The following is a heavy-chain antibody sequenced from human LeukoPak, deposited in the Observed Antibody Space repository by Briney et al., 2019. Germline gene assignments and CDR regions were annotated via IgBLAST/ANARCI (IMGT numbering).Heavy chain of an antibody. Sequence: GRSLRLSCAASGFTFSTYAMNWVRQAPGKGLEWVAVISYDGGKKYYADSVKGPFTISRDSSKNTLYLQMNSLSSEDTAVYYCAKQGWYSGSYYVFNYWGQGTLVTVSS. CDR3: AKQGWYSGSYYVFNY. CDR2: ISYDGGKK. D-gene: IGHD1-26*01. CDR1: GFTFSTYA. V-gene: IGHV3-30*18. J-gene: IGHJ4*02.